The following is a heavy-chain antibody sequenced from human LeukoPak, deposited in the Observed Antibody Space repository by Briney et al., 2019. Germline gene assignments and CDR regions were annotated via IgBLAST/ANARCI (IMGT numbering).Heavy chain of an antibody. J-gene: IGHJ4*02. Sequence: GGSLRLSCAASGFTFSGSAMHWVRQASGKGLEWVGRIRSKANSYATAYAASVKGRFTISRDDSKNTPYLQMNSLKTEDTAVYYCTRNNCSSTSCYDYWGQGTLVTVSS. CDR1: GFTFSGSA. CDR2: IRSKANSYAT. D-gene: IGHD2-2*01. V-gene: IGHV3-73*01. CDR3: TRNNCSSTSCYDY.